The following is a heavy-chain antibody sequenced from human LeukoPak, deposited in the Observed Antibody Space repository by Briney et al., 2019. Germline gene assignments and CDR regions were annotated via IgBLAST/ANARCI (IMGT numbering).Heavy chain of an antibody. V-gene: IGHV4-39*01. Sequence: SETLSLTCTVSGGSISNYYWGWIRQPPGKGLEWIGSIYYTGSTYYNPSLKSRVTISVDTSKNQFSLKLSSVTAADTAVYYCARLHYGGNYGYYYYYMDVWGKGTTVTISS. D-gene: IGHD4-23*01. CDR2: IYYTGST. J-gene: IGHJ6*03. CDR3: ARLHYGGNYGYYYYYMDV. CDR1: GGSISNYY.